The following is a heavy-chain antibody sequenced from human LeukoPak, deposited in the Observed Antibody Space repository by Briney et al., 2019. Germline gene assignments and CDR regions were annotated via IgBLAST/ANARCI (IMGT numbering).Heavy chain of an antibody. V-gene: IGHV4-30-4*07. D-gene: IGHD4-17*01. CDR2: IYYSGST. CDR1: GGSISSGGYS. J-gene: IGHJ4*02. CDR3: ARGLNRLGGYYGVVPYY. Sequence: SETLSLTCAVSGGSISSGGYSWSWIRQPPGKGPEWIGYIYYSGSTYYNPSLKSRVTISVDTSKNQFSLKLSSVTAADTAVYYCARGLNRLGGYYGVVPYYWGQGTLVTVSS.